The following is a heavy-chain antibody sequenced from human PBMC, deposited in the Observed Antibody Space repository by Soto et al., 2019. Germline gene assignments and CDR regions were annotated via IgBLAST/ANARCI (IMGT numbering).Heavy chain of an antibody. D-gene: IGHD6-13*01. J-gene: IGHJ4*02. CDR3: ASSIAAAGTSFDY. CDR2: IYYSGST. V-gene: IGHV4-59*08. CDR1: GGSISSFY. Sequence: PPETLSLTCPVSGGSISSFYWSWIRRPPGKGLEWIGYIYYSGSTNYNPSLKSRVTISVDTSKTQFSLKLSSVTAADTAVYYCASSIAAAGTSFDYWGQGTLVTVSS.